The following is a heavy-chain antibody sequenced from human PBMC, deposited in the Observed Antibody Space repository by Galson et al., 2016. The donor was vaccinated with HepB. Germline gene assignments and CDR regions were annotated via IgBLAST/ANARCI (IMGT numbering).Heavy chain of an antibody. V-gene: IGHV5-10-1*01. CDR3: DRETYGEPIDY. D-gene: IGHD3-10*01. CDR1: GYSFASYW. J-gene: IGHJ4*02. CDR2: IDPTDSYT. Sequence: QSGAEVKEPGESLRISCQTSGYSFASYWITWVRQTPGQGLEWVGTIDPTDSYTTYSPSFQGHVSISADRSIGTANLQWTSLKASDTAMYYCDRETYGEPIDYWGQGTLVTVSS.